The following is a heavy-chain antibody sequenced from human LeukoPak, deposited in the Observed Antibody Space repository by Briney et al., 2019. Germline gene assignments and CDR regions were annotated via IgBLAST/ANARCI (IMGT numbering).Heavy chain of an antibody. J-gene: IGHJ3*02. Sequence: GGSLRLSCAASGFTFSSYSMNWVRQAPGKGLEWVSYISSSGSTIYYADSVKGRFTISRDNAKNSLYLQMNSLRAEDTAVYYCASGDRGSYSRDAFDIWGQGTMVTVSS. D-gene: IGHD1-26*01. CDR3: ASGDRGSYSRDAFDI. V-gene: IGHV3-48*04. CDR1: GFTFSSYS. CDR2: ISSSGSTI.